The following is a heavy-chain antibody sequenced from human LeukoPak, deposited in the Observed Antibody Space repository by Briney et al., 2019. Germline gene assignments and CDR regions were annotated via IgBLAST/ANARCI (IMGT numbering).Heavy chain of an antibody. V-gene: IGHV3-7*02. CDR2: IKQDGSEK. CDR1: GLTLSRTW. Sequence: GRCLRLSCAASGLTLSRTWMSWVGQAPGKGWGGVANIKQDGSEKYYVYTVKGRFTISRDNAKNSLYLQMNSLRAEDTAVYYCAAMVRGVITNYFDYWGQGTLVTVSS. J-gene: IGHJ4*02. D-gene: IGHD3-10*01. CDR3: AAMVRGVITNYFDY.